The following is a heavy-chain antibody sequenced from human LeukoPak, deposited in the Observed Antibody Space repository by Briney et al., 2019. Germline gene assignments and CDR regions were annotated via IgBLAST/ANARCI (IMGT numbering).Heavy chain of an antibody. J-gene: IGHJ4*02. CDR2: IIPIFGTA. V-gene: IGHV1-69*06. D-gene: IGHD5-12*01. Sequence: GASVKVSCKASGYTFTGYYMHWVRQAPGQGLEWMGGIIPIFGTANYAQKFQGRVTITADKSTSTAYMELSSLRSEDTAVYYCAKEVATGIDYWGQGTLVTVSS. CDR1: GYTFTGYY. CDR3: AKEVATGIDY.